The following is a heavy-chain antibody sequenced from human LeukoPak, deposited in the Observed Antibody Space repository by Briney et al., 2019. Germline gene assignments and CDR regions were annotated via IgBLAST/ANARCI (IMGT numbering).Heavy chain of an antibody. CDR1: GFTIITND. CDR3: ARGVEPLAANTLAY. Sequence: GGSLRLSCAASGFTIITNDMTWVRQAPGKGLEWVAVLYSDGNTKYADSVQGRFTISRDNSKNTLYLEMNSLSPDDTAVYYCARGVEPLAANTLAYWGQGTLVTVSS. CDR2: LYSDGNT. D-gene: IGHD1-14*01. J-gene: IGHJ4*02. V-gene: IGHV3-53*01.